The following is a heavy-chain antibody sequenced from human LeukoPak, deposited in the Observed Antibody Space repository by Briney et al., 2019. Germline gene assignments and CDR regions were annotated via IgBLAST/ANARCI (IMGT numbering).Heavy chain of an antibody. CDR3: AADRPGYCSSTSCRGGGSYYYYGMDV. J-gene: IGHJ6*04. CDR1: GFTFTSSA. Sequence: SVKVSCKASGFTFTSSAVQWVRQARGQRLEWIGWIVVGSGNTNYAQKFQERVTITRDMSTSTAYMELSSLRSEDTAGYYCAADRPGYCSSTSCRGGGSYYYYGMDVWGKGTTVTVSS. CDR2: IVVGSGNT. D-gene: IGHD2-2*01. V-gene: IGHV1-58*01.